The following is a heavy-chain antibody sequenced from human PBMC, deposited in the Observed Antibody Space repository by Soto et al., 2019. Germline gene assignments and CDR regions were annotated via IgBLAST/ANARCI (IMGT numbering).Heavy chain of an antibody. CDR3: TRMRASAGAWDY. D-gene: IGHD6-13*01. V-gene: IGHV3-72*01. CDR1: GFMYSDHY. J-gene: IGHJ4*02. Sequence: GGSLRLSCAASGFMYSDHYMDWVRQAPGKGLEWVGRSRNKANSYSTEYAASVKGRFTISRDDSRNSLYLQMNSLKTEDTAVNYCTRMRASAGAWDYWGQGTQVTVSS. CDR2: SRNKANSYST.